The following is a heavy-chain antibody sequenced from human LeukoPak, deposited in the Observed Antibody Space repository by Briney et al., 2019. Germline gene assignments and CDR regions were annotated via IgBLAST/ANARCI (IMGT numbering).Heavy chain of an antibody. D-gene: IGHD3-22*01. J-gene: IGHJ3*02. CDR2: ISSSSSYI. V-gene: IGHV3-21*01. CDR1: GFTFSSYS. Sequence: PGGSLRLSCAASGFTFSSYSMNWVRQAPGKGLEWVSSISSSSSYIYYADSVKGRFTISRDNAKNSLYLQMNSLRAEDTAVYYCARHRSTYYYDSSGPDAFDIWGQGTMVTVSS. CDR3: ARHRSTYYYDSSGPDAFDI.